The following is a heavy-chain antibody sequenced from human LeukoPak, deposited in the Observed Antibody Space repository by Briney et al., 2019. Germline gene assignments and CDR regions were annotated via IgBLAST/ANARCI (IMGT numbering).Heavy chain of an antibody. CDR1: GLIFSSYA. Sequence: GGSLRLSCAASGLIFSSYAMSWVRQAPGKGLEWVSSISGSGDRTNYADSVKGRFTISRDNAKSSLYLQMNSLRAEDTAVYYCVRGGYRGFDYEYWGQGTLVTVSS. J-gene: IGHJ4*02. V-gene: IGHV3-23*01. D-gene: IGHD5-12*01. CDR2: ISGSGDRT. CDR3: VRGGYRGFDYEY.